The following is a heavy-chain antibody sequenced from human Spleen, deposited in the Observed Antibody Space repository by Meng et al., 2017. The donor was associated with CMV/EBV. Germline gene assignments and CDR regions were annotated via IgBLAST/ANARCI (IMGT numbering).Heavy chain of an antibody. CDR3: ARGAKSYSSGWYPLSRFDY. V-gene: IGHV4-34*01. CDR2: INHSGST. J-gene: IGHJ4*02. CDR1: SFSGYY. D-gene: IGHD6-19*01. Sequence: SFSGYYGSWIRQPPGKGLEWIGEINHSGSTNYNPSLKSRVTISVDTSKNQFSLKLSSVTAADTAVYYCARGAKSYSSGWYPLSRFDYWGQGTLVTVSS.